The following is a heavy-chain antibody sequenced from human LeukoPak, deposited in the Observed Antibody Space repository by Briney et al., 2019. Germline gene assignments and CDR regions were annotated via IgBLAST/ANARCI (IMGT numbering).Heavy chain of an antibody. J-gene: IGHJ5*02. Sequence: GESLKISCKGSGYSFTSYWIGWVRQMPGKGLEWMGIIYPGDSDTRYGPSFQGQVTISADKSISTAYLQWSSLKASDTAMYYCARGSGSYPPYNWFDPWGQGTLVTVSS. V-gene: IGHV5-51*01. CDR2: IYPGDSDT. CDR3: ARGSGSYPPYNWFDP. D-gene: IGHD3-10*01. CDR1: GYSFTSYW.